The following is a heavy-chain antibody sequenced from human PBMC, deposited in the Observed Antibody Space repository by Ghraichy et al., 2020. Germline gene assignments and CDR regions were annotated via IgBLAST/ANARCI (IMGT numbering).Heavy chain of an antibody. J-gene: IGHJ2*01. CDR2: VRIDGSKD. V-gene: IGHV3-30*02. Sequence: GGSLRLSCAASGFTFSSYGLHWVRQAPGKGLQWVAFVRIDGSKDYYEDSVKGRFTVSRDNSRNTLYLQMNGLTSEDTAVYFCAKDPNYGDYGHWSFDVWGRGTLVTVSS. CDR1: GFTFSSYG. CDR3: AKDPNYGDYGHWSFDV. D-gene: IGHD4-17*01.